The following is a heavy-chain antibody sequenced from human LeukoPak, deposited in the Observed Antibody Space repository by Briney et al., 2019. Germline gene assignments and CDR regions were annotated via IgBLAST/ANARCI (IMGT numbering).Heavy chain of an antibody. Sequence: GGSLRLSCAASGFTFSSYWMYWVRQAPGKGLVWVSRINSDGSSTNYADSVKGRFTISRDNAKNTLYLQMNSLRAEDTAVYYCARETPRRGETRDGYRWGQGTLVTVSS. CDR2: INSDGSST. J-gene: IGHJ4*02. V-gene: IGHV3-74*01. CDR3: ARETPRRGETRDGYR. CDR1: GFTFSSYW. D-gene: IGHD5-24*01.